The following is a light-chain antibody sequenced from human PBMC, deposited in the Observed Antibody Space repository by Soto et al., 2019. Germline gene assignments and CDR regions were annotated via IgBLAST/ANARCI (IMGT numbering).Light chain of an antibody. J-gene: IGKJ4*02. CDR1: QSVSSN. Sequence: EIVMTQSPATLSVSPGERATLSCRASQSVSSNLAWYQQKPGQAPRLLIYGASTRATGIPARFSGSGSGTEFTLTISSLQSEDFAVYYCQQYNNWHQTFGRGTKVDIX. V-gene: IGKV3-15*01. CDR2: GAS. CDR3: QQYNNWHQT.